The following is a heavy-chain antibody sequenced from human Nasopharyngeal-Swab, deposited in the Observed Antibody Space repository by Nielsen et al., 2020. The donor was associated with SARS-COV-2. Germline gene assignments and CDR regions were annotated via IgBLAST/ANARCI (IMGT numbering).Heavy chain of an antibody. CDR2: ISVDNGKT. Sequence: ASVKVSCKASGYTFSRYGISWVRQAPGQGLEWMGWISVDNGKTDYAQKLQGRVTMTTDTSTSTAYMELRGLRSDDTAVYYCARDTIVVVADYWGQGTLVTVSS. CDR3: ARDTIVVVADY. CDR1: GYTFSRYG. D-gene: IGHD3-22*01. J-gene: IGHJ4*02. V-gene: IGHV1-18*01.